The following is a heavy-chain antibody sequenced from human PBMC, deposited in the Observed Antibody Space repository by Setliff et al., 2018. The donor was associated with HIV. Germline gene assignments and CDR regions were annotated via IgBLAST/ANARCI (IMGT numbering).Heavy chain of an antibody. V-gene: IGHV1-69*13. CDR2: IMPIFGTA. CDR3: ARGVDGSYRKFFDN. Sequence: SVKVSCKASGGSFSSYGLSWVRQAPGQGLEWMGGIMPIFGTANYAQKFQGRVTIIADAPTNTVNMELSSLRSEDTAVYYCARGVDGSYRKFFDNWGQGTLVTVSS. J-gene: IGHJ4*02. D-gene: IGHD1-26*01. CDR1: GGSFSSYG.